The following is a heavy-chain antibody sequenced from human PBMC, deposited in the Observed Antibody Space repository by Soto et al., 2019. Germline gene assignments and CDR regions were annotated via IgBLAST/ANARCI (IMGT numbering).Heavy chain of an antibody. Sequence: GASVKVSCKASGGTFSSYAISWVQQAPGQGLEWMGGIIPIFGTANYAQDLRGRVTMTTDTSTNTAYMELRSLRDDDTAVYYCARDLDGSGSYYTDYWGPGTLVTVSS. CDR1: GGTFSSYA. CDR3: ARDLDGSGSYYTDY. V-gene: IGHV1-69*05. CDR2: IIPIFGTA. D-gene: IGHD3-10*01. J-gene: IGHJ4*02.